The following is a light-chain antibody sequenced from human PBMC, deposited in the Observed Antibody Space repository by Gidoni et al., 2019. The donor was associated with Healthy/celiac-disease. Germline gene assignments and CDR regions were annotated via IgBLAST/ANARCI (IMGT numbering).Light chain of an antibody. CDR3: QQSYSTPPT. CDR2: AAS. Sequence: DIQITPSPFSLSASVGDRVTITCRASQSISSYLNWYQQKPAKAPKLLIYAASSLQSGVPTRFSGSGPGTDFTLTISSLQPEDFATYYCQQSYSTPPTFGGGTKVEIK. CDR1: QSISSY. J-gene: IGKJ4*01. V-gene: IGKV1-39*01.